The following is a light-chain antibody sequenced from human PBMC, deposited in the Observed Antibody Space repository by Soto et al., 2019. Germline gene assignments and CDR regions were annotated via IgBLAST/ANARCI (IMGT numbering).Light chain of an antibody. CDR2: NNN. CDR1: SSNIGVNT. J-gene: IGLJ2*01. V-gene: IGLV1-44*01. CDR3: AAWDDSRNGVL. Sequence: QSVLTQPPSASGTSGQSVTISCSGSSSNIGVNTVSWYQQLPGTAPKLLIQNNNQRPSGVPDRFSGSKSGTSASLVLSGLQSDDDAEYYCAAWDDSRNGVLFGGGTKLTVL.